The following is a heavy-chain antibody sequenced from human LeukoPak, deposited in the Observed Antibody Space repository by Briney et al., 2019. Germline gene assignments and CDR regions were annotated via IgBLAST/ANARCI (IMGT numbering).Heavy chain of an antibody. CDR1: GYSFTSYW. CDR3: VVSEYDSSGYHSDFFDS. Sequence: GESLQISCKGSGYSFTSYWIGWVRQVPGKGLEWMGIIYPDDSDTRYSPSFQGRVTISADKSLSTTYLQWSSLRASDTAMYYCVVSEYDSSGYHSDFFDSWGQGTLVIVSS. J-gene: IGHJ4*02. CDR2: IYPDDSDT. D-gene: IGHD3-22*01. V-gene: IGHV5-51*01.